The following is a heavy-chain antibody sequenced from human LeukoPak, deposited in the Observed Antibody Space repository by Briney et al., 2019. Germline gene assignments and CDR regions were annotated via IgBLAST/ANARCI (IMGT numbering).Heavy chain of an antibody. J-gene: IGHJ5*02. CDR2: IKQDGSEK. CDR3: ARGSGGVWGSYRPMWFDP. D-gene: IGHD3-16*02. CDR1: GFTFSSYW. V-gene: IGHV3-7*03. Sequence: GGPLRLSCAASGFTFSSYWMSWVRQAPGKGLEWVANIKQDGSEKYYVDSVKGRFTISRDNAKNSLYLQMNSLRAEDTAVYYCARGSGGVWGSYRPMWFDPWGQGTLVTVSS.